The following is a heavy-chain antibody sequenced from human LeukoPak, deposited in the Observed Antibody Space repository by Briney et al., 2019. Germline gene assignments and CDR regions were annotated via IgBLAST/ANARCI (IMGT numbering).Heavy chain of an antibody. CDR2: IDPSSTYI. V-gene: IGHV3-21*01. D-gene: IGHD3-16*01. Sequence: GGSLRLSCSASRFTFSSYTMNWVRQAPGKGLEWVSSIDPSSTYIYYADSVKGRFTISRDDAQNSLYLQMNSLRAEDTAVYYCARDGPGGYLDYWGQGTLVTVSS. J-gene: IGHJ4*02. CDR3: ARDGPGGYLDY. CDR1: RFTFSSYT.